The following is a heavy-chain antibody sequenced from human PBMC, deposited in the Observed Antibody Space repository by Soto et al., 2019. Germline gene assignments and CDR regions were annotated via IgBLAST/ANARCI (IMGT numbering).Heavy chain of an antibody. J-gene: IGHJ4*02. CDR3: ARVTRGYSYGDY. V-gene: IGHV1-3*01. CDR2: INAGNGNT. CDR1: GYTFTSYA. D-gene: IGHD5-18*01. Sequence: ASVKVSCKASGYTFTSYAMHWVRQAPGQRLEWMGWINAGNGNTKYSQTFQGRVTITRDTSASTAYMELSSLRSEDTAVYYCARVTRGYSYGDYWGQGTLVTVSS.